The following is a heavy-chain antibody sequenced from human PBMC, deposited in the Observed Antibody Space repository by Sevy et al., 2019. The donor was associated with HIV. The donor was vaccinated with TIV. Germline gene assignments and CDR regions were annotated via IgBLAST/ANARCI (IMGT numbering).Heavy chain of an antibody. CDR2: ISSSGTK. Sequence: GGSLRLSCAASGFIFSDYNYMIWIRQSPGKGLEWISYISSSGTKYYRESVKGRFTVSRDNAKNSLYLQMNNLRAEDTALYYCASPRKRCTSTSCPFDAFYMWGQGTMVTVSS. D-gene: IGHD2-2*01. CDR3: ASPRKRCTSTSCPFDAFYM. J-gene: IGHJ3*02. CDR1: GFIFSDYNY. V-gene: IGHV3-11*01.